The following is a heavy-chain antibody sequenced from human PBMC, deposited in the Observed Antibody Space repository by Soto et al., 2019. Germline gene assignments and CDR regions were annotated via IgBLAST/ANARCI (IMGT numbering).Heavy chain of an antibody. V-gene: IGHV3-23*01. CDR2: ITGRGDRT. J-gene: IGHJ4*02. Sequence: EGQLLESGGGLAQPGGSLRLSCEVFGFTFDTYGVSWVRQAPGKGLEWVAAITGRGDRTDYADSVKGRFTISRDNSNNTLYLEMNSLRAEDTAVYYCAKDWGSGWFRAYFDNWGQGTQVTVSS. D-gene: IGHD6-19*01. CDR1: GFTFDTYG. CDR3: AKDWGSGWFRAYFDN.